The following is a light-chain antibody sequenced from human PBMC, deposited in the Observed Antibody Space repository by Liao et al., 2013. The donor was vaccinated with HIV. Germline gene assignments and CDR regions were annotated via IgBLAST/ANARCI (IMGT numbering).Light chain of an antibody. CDR3: QVWDSSSDHPYYV. Sequence: SYELTQPPSVSVAPGKTARITCGGNNIGSKSVHWYQQKPGQAPLVVIFYDSDRPSGIPERFSGSNSGNTATLTISGVGAGDEADYYCQVWDSSSDHPYYVFGTGTKVTVL. V-gene: IGLV3-21*01. J-gene: IGLJ1*01. CDR2: YDS. CDR1: NIGSKS.